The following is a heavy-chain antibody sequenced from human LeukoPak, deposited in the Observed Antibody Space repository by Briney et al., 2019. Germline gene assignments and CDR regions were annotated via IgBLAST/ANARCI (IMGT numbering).Heavy chain of an antibody. CDR2: IYSGGTT. Sequence: GGSLRLSCAASGFTVISNYINWVRQAPGKGLEWVSVIYSGGTTYYADSVRGRFTISRDISKNTLYLQMNSLRAEDTALYYCARGFGLGRQQAIDYWGQGTLVTVSS. D-gene: IGHD1-1*01. CDR3: ARGFGLGRQQAIDY. CDR1: GFTVISNY. V-gene: IGHV3-53*01. J-gene: IGHJ4*02.